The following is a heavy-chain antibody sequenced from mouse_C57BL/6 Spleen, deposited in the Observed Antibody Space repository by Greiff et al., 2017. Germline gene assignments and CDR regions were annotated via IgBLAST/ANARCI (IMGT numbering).Heavy chain of an antibody. J-gene: IGHJ3*01. CDR2: INPGDGDT. V-gene: IGHV1-80*01. D-gene: IGHD2-5*01. CDR3: ARRAYYSNSPFAY. CDR1: GYAFSSYW. Sequence: VHLVESGAELVKPGASGKISCKASGYAFSSYWMNWVKQRPGKGLEWIGQINPGDGDTNYNGKFKGKATLTADRSSSPAYMQLSSLTSEDSAVYFGARRAYYSNSPFAYWGRGALVTVSA.